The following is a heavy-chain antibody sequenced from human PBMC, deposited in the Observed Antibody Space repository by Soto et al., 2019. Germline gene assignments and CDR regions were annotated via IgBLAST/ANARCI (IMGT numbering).Heavy chain of an antibody. J-gene: IGHJ3*02. CDR3: ARHVWGYDDGSGYSVRGAFDI. CDR1: GGSISSGGYY. V-gene: IGHV4-31*03. D-gene: IGHD3-22*01. CDR2: IYYSGST. Sequence: SETLSLTCTVSGGSISSGGYYWSWIRQHPGKGLEWIGYIYYSGSTYYNPSLKSRVTISVDTSKNQFSLKLSSVTAADTAVYYCARHVWGYDDGSGYSVRGAFDIWGKGTMVTVAS.